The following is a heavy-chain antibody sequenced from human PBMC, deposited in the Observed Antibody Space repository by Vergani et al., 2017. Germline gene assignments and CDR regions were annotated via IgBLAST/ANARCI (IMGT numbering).Heavy chain of an antibody. CDR3: ARGNXLGYCSGGSCYSDWYFDL. D-gene: IGHD2-15*01. J-gene: IGHJ2*01. CDR1: GFTFSSYD. Sequence: EVQLVESGGGLVQPGGSLRLSCAASGFTFSSYDMHWVRQAPGKGLEWVSAIGTAGDPYYPGSVKGRFTISSENAKNSLYLQMNSLRAGDTAVYYCARGNXLGYCSGGSCYSDWYFDLWGRGTLVTVSS. V-gene: IGHV3-13*05. CDR2: IGTAGDP.